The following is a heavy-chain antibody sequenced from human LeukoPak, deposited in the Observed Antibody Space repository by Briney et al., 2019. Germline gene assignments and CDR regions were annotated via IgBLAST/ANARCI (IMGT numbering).Heavy chain of an antibody. CDR3: ARLPKYYYDSSVYLDY. J-gene: IGHJ4*02. CDR1: GFTFSSYA. V-gene: IGHV3-53*01. CDR2: IYSGGST. Sequence: GGSLRLSCAASGFTFSSYAMSWVRQAPGKGLEWVSVIYSGGSTHYADSVKGRFTISRDNSKNTLYLQMNSLRAEDTAVYYCARLPKYYYDSSVYLDYWGQGTLVTVSS. D-gene: IGHD3-22*01.